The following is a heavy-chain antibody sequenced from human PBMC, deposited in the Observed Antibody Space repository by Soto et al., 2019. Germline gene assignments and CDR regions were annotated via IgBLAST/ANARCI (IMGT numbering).Heavy chain of an antibody. CDR3: ARESWLYYDILTGGNSFDY. V-gene: IGHV3-74*01. D-gene: IGHD3-9*01. CDR1: GFTFSSYW. J-gene: IGHJ4*02. Sequence: SLRLSCAASGFTFSSYWMHWVRQAPGKGLVWVSRINSDGSSTSYADSVKGRFTISRDNAKNTLYLQMNSLRAEDTAVYYCARESWLYYDILTGGNSFDYWGQGTLVTVSS. CDR2: INSDGSST.